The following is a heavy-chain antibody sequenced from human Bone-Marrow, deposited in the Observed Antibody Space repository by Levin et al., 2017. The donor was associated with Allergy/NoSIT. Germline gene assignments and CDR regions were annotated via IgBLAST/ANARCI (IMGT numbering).Heavy chain of an antibody. CDR1: GYVFTSYW. J-gene: IGHJ5*02. CDR2: IDPKDSQT. CDR3: AIQYLSGGYFSFQEQFDP. Sequence: GESLKISCKGSGYVFTSYWIIWVRQRPGKGLEWMGRIDPKDSQTKDNPSFQGHVTLSVDKSINTAYLQWSSLKASDTAMYYCAIQYLSGGYFSFQEQFDPWGQGTLVTVSS. V-gene: IGHV5-10-1*01. D-gene: IGHD2-15*01.